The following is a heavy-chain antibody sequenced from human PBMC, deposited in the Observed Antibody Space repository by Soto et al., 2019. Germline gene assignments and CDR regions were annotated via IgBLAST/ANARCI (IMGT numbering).Heavy chain of an antibody. CDR3: ANVDWSLSGGY. CDR1: GLTLRNYA. CDR2: AGVWTGPT. Sequence: GGSLRLSCATSGLTLRNYALSWVRQAPGKGLEWVAAAGVWTGPTYYADSVKGRFTISRDNSKNTLYLHMNSLRAEDSATYYCANVDWSLSGGYWGQGILVTVSS. V-gene: IGHV3-23*01. D-gene: IGHD3-16*02. J-gene: IGHJ4*02.